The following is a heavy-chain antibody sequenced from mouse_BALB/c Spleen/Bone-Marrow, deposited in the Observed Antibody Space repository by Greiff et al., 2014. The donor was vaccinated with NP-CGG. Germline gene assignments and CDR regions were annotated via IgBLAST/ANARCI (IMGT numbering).Heavy chain of an antibody. Sequence: VQLQQSGAELMKPGASVEISCKATGYTFSSYWIEWVKQRPGHGLEWIGEILPGSGSTNYNEKFKGKATFTADTSSNTAYMQLSSLTSEDSAVYYCGNYYAMDYWGQGTSVTVSS. CDR1: GYTFSSYW. CDR2: ILPGSGST. J-gene: IGHJ4*01. CDR3: GNYYAMDY. V-gene: IGHV1-9*01.